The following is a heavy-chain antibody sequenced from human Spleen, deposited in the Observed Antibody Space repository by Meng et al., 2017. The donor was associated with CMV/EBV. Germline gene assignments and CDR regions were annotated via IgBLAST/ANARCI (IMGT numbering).Heavy chain of an antibody. V-gene: IGHV4-34*01. J-gene: IGHJ6*02. CDR1: GGSFSGYY. Sequence: SETLSLTCAVYGGSFSGYYWSWIRQPPGKGLEWIGEINHRGSTNYTPSLKSRVTISVDTSKNHFFLKMSSVTAADTAVYYCARGPVYESGEGYSHYYGMDVWGQGTTVTVSS. D-gene: IGHD3-16*01. CDR2: INHRGST. CDR3: ARGPVYESGEGYSHYYGMDV.